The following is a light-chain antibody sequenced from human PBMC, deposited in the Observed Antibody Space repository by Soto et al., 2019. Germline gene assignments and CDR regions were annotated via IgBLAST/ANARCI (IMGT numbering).Light chain of an antibody. CDR3: LESSSALT. V-gene: IGKV1-39*01. CDR1: QSISRY. J-gene: IGKJ5*01. Sequence: DIQMTQSPSSVSASVGDRVTITCRASQSISRYLSWYQQKPGKAPKLLIYLASSLQSGVPSRFSGSGSGTDFTLTISSLQPEDLATYYCLESSSALTFGQGTRLEIK. CDR2: LAS.